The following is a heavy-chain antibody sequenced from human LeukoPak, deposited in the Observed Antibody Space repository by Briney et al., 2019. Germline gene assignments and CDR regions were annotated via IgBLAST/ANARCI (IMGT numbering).Heavy chain of an antibody. D-gene: IGHD6-19*01. J-gene: IGHJ5*02. CDR1: GFTFSNAW. CDR2: IKSKTDGETT. CDR3: ISSGWSLGNDDWFDP. V-gene: IGHV3-15*01. Sequence: GGSLRLSCAASGFTFSNAWMSWVRQAPGKGLEWVGRIKSKTDGETTDYAAPVKGRFTISRDDSKNTLYLQMNSLKTEDTAVYYCISSGWSLGNDDWFDPWGQGTLVTVSS.